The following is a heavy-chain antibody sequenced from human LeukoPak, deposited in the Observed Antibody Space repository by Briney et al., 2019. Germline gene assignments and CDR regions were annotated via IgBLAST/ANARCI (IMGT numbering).Heavy chain of an antibody. V-gene: IGHV1-2*02. Sequence: ASVKVSCKASGYTFTGYYMHWVRQAPGQGLEWMGWINPNSGGTNYAQKFQGRVTMTRDTSISTAYMELSRLRSDDTAEYYCARGDYGSNYFDYWGQGTLVTVSS. J-gene: IGHJ4*02. CDR2: INPNSGGT. CDR3: ARGDYGSNYFDY. D-gene: IGHD4-17*01. CDR1: GYTFTGYY.